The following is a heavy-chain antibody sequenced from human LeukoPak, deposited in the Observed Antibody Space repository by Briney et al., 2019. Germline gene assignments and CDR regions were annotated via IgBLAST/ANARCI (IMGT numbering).Heavy chain of an antibody. V-gene: IGHV1-18*01. CDR3: ARPRVAGSFDY. J-gene: IGHJ4*02. CDR1: GYTFTSYG. D-gene: IGHD6-19*01. CDR2: ISGYNANT. Sequence: ASVKVSCKTSGYTFTSYGISWVRQAPGQGLEWMGWISGYNANTNYGQKFQGRVTMTIDTSTNTVYMELRSLRSDDTAVYYCARPRVAGSFDYWGQGTLVTVSS.